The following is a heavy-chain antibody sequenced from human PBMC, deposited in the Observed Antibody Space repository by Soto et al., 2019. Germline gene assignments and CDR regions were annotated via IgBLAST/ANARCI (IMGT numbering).Heavy chain of an antibody. CDR3: ARAISHNYGWFDP. CDR2: INHRGST. J-gene: IGHJ5*02. Sequence: SETLSLTCGVYSDSFSSYYWTWIRQPPGRGLEWIGEINHRGSTNFNPSLKSRVTLSIDTSKKQFSLELSSVTAADTAVYYCARAISHNYGWFDPWGQGTLVTVSS. V-gene: IGHV4-34*01. CDR1: SDSFSSYY. D-gene: IGHD4-17*01.